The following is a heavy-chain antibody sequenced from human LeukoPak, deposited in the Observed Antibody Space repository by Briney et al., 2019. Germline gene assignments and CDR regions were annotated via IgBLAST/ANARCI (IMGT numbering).Heavy chain of an antibody. J-gene: IGHJ5*02. CDR3: ARDSGSAVAGIWFDP. Sequence: GASVTVSCKASGYTFTGYYMHWVRQAPGQGLELMGWINPNSGGTNYAQKFQGWVTMTRDTSISTAYMELSRLRSDDTAVYYCARDSGSAVAGIWFDPWGQGTLVTVSS. V-gene: IGHV1-2*04. D-gene: IGHD6-19*01. CDR2: INPNSGGT. CDR1: GYTFTGYY.